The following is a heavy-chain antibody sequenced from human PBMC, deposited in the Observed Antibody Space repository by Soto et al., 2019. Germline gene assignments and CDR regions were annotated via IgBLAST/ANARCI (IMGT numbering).Heavy chain of an antibody. V-gene: IGHV3-33*01. J-gene: IGHJ4*02. CDR1: GFTFSSYG. Sequence: VQLVESGGGVVQPGRSLRLSCAASGFTFSSYGMHWVRQAPGKGLEWVAVIWYDGSNKYYADSVKGRFTISRDNSKNTLYLQMNSLRAEDTAVYYCARDRRWELLDYYFDYWGQGTLVTVSS. CDR2: IWYDGSNK. CDR3: ARDRRWELLDYYFDY. D-gene: IGHD1-26*01.